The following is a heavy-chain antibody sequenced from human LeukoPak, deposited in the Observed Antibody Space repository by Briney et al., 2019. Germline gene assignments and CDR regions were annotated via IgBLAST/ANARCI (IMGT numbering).Heavy chain of an antibody. D-gene: IGHD3-16*01. CDR2: IYSDGSST. Sequence: GGSLRLSCAASGFTFRNYWMHWVRQAPGKGLVWVSRIYSDGSSTNYADSVKGRFTISRDNSKNTLYLQMNSLRAEDTAVYYCARALREYESWYYFDYWGQGTLVTVSS. CDR1: GFTFRNYW. CDR3: ARALREYESWYYFDY. J-gene: IGHJ4*02. V-gene: IGHV3-74*01.